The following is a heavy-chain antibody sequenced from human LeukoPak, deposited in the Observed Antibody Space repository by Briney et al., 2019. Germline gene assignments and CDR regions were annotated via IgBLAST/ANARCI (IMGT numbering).Heavy chain of an antibody. CDR1: DGSISHYY. J-gene: IGHJ3*02. V-gene: IGHV4-59*01. D-gene: IGHD6-19*01. Sequence: SETLSLTCTVSDGSISHYYWSWIRQPPGKGLEWSGFIYYGGSTNYNPSLKSRVTISVDTSKNQLSLKLSSVTAADTAVYYCARPYSSGWYGAFDIWGQGTMVTASS. CDR2: IYYGGST. CDR3: ARPYSSGWYGAFDI.